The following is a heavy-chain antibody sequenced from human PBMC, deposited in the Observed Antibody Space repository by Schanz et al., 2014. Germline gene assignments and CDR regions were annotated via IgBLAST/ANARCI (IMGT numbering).Heavy chain of an antibody. CDR1: GFTFSSYG. CDR3: AKDAPYPFEL. V-gene: IGHV3-33*06. J-gene: IGHJ2*01. CDR2: IWSDGTNE. Sequence: QVQLVESGGGVVQPGRSLRLSCAASGFTFSSYGMHWVRQAPGKGLEWVAVIWSDGTNEYYADSVKGRFTISRDNSKNTLYLQMNSLRPEDTAVYYCAKDAPYPFELWGRGTLITVSS.